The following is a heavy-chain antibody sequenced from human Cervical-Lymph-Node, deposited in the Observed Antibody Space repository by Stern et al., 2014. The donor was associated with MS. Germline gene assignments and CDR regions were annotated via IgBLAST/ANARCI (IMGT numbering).Heavy chain of an antibody. D-gene: IGHD4-17*01. CDR1: GNTFSDYA. CDR3: AGVDGDTAMAHTPQYFDS. J-gene: IGHJ4*02. V-gene: IGHV1-69*18. Sequence: QVQLVQSGAEVKKPGSSVKVSCKASGNTFSDYAVTWVRQAPGQGLEWMGRVIPSFGTSFYAQKFQGRVTINADESANTVYMELRRLRGDDTAIYYCAGVDGDTAMAHTPQYFDSWGQGTLITVSS. CDR2: VIPSFGTS.